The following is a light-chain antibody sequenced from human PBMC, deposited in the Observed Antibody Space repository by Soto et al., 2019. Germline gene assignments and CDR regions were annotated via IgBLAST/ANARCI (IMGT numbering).Light chain of an antibody. Sequence: TIINTRTSSDVGGYNYVSWYQQHPGKAPKLMIYDVSKRPSGVPDRFSGSKSGNTASLTISGLQAEDEADYYCCSYAGSYTFDYVFGTGTKVTVL. CDR1: SSDVGGYNY. J-gene: IGLJ1*01. CDR2: DVS. V-gene: IGLV2-11*01. CDR3: CSYAGSYTFDYV.